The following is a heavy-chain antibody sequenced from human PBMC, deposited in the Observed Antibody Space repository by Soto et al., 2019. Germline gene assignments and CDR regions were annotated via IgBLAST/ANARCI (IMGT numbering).Heavy chain of an antibody. V-gene: IGHV3-23*01. D-gene: IGHD5-12*01. J-gene: IGHJ4*02. CDR2: ITDSGDST. CDR1: GFTFNTYA. Sequence: GSLRLSCAASGFTFNTYAMTWVRQAPVNGLEWVSSITDSGDSTYYADSVKGRFTISRDNAKNTLFLQMNSMRAEDTALYYCARVTSVDSVGFGYSGQGTMVTVSS. CDR3: ARVTSVDSVGFGY.